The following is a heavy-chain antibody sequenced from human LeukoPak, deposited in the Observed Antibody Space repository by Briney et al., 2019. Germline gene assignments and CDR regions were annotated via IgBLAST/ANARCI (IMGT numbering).Heavy chain of an antibody. CDR1: GYSFTSCW. V-gene: IGHV5-51*01. D-gene: IGHD2-2*01. J-gene: IGHJ4*02. CDR3: ARLGYCGSTSCTQFDY. CDR2: IYPGDSDT. Sequence: GESLKISCKGSGYSFTSCWIGWVRQLPGKGLEWMGIIYPGDSDTRYSPSFQGQVTISADKSISTAFLQWSSLKASDTAMYYCARLGYCGSTSCTQFDYWGQGTLVTVSS.